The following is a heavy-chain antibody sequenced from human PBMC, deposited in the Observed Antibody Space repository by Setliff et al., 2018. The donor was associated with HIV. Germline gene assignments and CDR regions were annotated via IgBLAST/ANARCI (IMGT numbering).Heavy chain of an antibody. CDR3: ARVSRSVRVVVRYSDY. D-gene: IGHD3-22*01. Sequence: GASVKVSCKASGYTFTSYYMHWVRQAPGQGLEWMGWISTYSDETSYAQKLQGRVTMTTDTSTSTAYMELRRLTFDDTAVYYCARVSRSVRVVVRYSDYWGQGTLVTVSS. CDR1: GYTFTSYY. V-gene: IGHV1-18*04. CDR2: ISTYSDET. J-gene: IGHJ4*02.